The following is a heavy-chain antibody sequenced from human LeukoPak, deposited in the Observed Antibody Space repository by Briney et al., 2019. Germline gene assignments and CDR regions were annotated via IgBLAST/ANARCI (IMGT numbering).Heavy chain of an antibody. Sequence: GGSLRLSCAASGFIFDDCAMHWVRQAPGKGLEWVATISWDGDSIGYGDSVKGRFTISRDNAKNSLYLQMNSLRDEDTALYYCARDSGGSFDYWGQGTLVTVSS. CDR2: ISWDGDSI. D-gene: IGHD3-16*01. V-gene: IGHV3-9*01. J-gene: IGHJ4*02. CDR3: ARDSGGSFDY. CDR1: GFIFDDCA.